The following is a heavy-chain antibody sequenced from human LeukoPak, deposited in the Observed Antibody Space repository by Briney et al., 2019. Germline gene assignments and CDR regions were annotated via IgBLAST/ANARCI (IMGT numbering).Heavy chain of an antibody. Sequence: PGGSLRLSCAASGFTVSSNYMSWVRQAPGKGLEWVSVIYSGGSTYYADSVKGRFTISRDNSKNTLYLQMNSLRAEDTAVYYCARVKSGYSGYGLDYWGQGTLVTVSS. CDR3: ARVKSGYSGYGLDY. J-gene: IGHJ4*02. CDR2: IYSGGST. V-gene: IGHV3-66*01. D-gene: IGHD5-12*01. CDR1: GFTVSSNY.